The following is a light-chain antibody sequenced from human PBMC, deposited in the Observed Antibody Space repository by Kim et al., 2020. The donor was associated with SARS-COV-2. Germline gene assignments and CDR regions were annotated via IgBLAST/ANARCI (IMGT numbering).Light chain of an antibody. CDR3: QQLYSYPLT. CDR1: QGISSY. Sequence: IQLTKSPSSLSASVGDRVTITCRASQGISSYLAWYQQKPGKAPKLLIYAASTLQSGVPSRFSGSGSGTDFTLTISSLQPEDFASYYCQQLYSYPLTFGGGTKVDIK. J-gene: IGKJ4*01. CDR2: AAS. V-gene: IGKV1-9*01.